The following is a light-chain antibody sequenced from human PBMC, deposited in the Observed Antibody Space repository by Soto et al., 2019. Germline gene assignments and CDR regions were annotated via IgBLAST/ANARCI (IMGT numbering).Light chain of an antibody. CDR3: SSYTSSSTRV. CDR2: DVS. J-gene: IGLJ3*02. V-gene: IGLV2-14*01. CDR1: SSDVGGYNY. Sequence: QSALNQPASVSGSPGQSITISCPGTSSDVGGYNYVSWYQQHPGKAPKLMIYDVSNRPSGVSNRFSGSKSGNTASLTISGLQAEDEADYYCSSYTSSSTRVFGGGTKLTVL.